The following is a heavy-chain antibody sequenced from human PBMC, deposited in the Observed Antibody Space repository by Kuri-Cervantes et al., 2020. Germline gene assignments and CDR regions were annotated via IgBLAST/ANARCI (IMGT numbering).Heavy chain of an antibody. CDR3: ARAPHCSSTGCSGDYFVY. CDR2: IYYSGST. J-gene: IGHJ4*02. CDR1: GGSISSSSYY. D-gene: IGHD2-2*01. Sequence: SETLSLTCTVSGGSISSSSYYWGWIRHPPGKGLEWIGSIYYSGSTYYNPSLKSRVTISVDTSKNQFSLKLSSVTAPDTAASYCARAPHCSSTGCSGDYFVYWGQGTLVTVSS. V-gene: IGHV4-39*07.